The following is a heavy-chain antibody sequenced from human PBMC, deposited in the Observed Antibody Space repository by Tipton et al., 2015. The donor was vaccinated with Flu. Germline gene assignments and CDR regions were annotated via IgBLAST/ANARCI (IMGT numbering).Heavy chain of an antibody. CDR1: GYSFTSYF. Sequence: VQLVQSGAEVKKPGESLKISCKGSGYSFTSYFIGWMRQMPGKGLECLGVIYPGDSDTRYSPSFQGQVTISADKSISTAYLQWSSLKASDTAMYYCVRTEGFNWYFDLWGRGTLVTVSS. CDR3: VRTEGFNWYFDL. D-gene: IGHD3-10*01. J-gene: IGHJ2*01. V-gene: IGHV5-51*03. CDR2: IYPGDSDT.